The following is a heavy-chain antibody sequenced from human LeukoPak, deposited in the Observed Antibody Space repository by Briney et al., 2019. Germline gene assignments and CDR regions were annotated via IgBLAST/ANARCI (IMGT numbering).Heavy chain of an antibody. V-gene: IGHV3-21*01. CDR1: GFTFSSYA. J-gene: IGHJ3*02. CDR3: AREGEYYYDSSGYLGAFDI. D-gene: IGHD3-22*01. Sequence: GGSLRLSCAASGFTFSSYAMNWVRQAPGKGLEWVSSISGSSSYIYYADSVKGRFTISRDNAKNSLYLQMNSLRAEDTAVYHCAREGEYYYDSSGYLGAFDIWGQGTMVTVSS. CDR2: ISGSSSYI.